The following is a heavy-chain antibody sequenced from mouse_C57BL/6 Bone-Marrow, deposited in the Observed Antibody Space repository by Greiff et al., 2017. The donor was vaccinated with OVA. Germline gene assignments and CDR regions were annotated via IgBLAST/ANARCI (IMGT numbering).Heavy chain of an antibody. J-gene: IGHJ1*03. Sequence: EVMLVESGEGLVKPGGSLKLSCAASGFTFSSYAMSWVRQTPEKRLEWVPYISSGGDYIYYADTVKGRFTISRDNARNTLYLQMSSLKSEDTAMYYCTRDSGSPSVWGTGTTVTVSS. CDR2: ISSGGDYI. CDR3: TRDSGSPSV. D-gene: IGHD1-1*01. CDR1: GFTFSSYA. V-gene: IGHV5-9-1*02.